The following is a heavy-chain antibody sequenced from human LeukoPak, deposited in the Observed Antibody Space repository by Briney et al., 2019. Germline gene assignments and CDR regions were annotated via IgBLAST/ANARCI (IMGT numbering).Heavy chain of an antibody. J-gene: IGHJ4*02. CDR3: ARDRPEYCSSTSCYSPIDY. CDR1: GYTFTSYA. V-gene: IGHV7-4-1*02. D-gene: IGHD2-2*01. CDR2: INTNTGNP. Sequence: ASVKVSCKASGYTFTSYAMNWVRQAPGQGLEWMGWINTNTGNPTYAQGFTGRFVFSLDTSVSTAYLQISSLKAEDTAVYYCARDRPEYCSSTSCYSPIDYWGQGTLVTVSS.